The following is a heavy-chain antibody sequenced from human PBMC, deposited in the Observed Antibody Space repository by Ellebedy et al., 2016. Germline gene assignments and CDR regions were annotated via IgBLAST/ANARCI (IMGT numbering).Heavy chain of an antibody. Sequence: SETLSLTCAVNGGSFSGYYWTWIRQPPGKGLEWIGEINHSGSTHYKPSLKSRVTISVDSSKNHFSLKLSSVTAADTAVYYCARRYCSGGTCYSGRVGFFDYWGQGTLVTVSS. D-gene: IGHD2-15*01. V-gene: IGHV4-34*01. CDR3: ARRYCSGGTCYSGRVGFFDY. CDR1: GGSFSGYY. J-gene: IGHJ4*02. CDR2: INHSGST.